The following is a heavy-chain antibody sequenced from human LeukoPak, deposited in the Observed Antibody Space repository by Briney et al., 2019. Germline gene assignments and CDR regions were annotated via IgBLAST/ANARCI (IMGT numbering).Heavy chain of an antibody. CDR1: GGSISSYY. J-gene: IGHJ5*02. CDR3: AREGSTYYDFWSGYYSDNWFDP. V-gene: IGHV4-4*07. CDR2: IYTSGST. D-gene: IGHD3-3*01. Sequence: SETLSLTCTVSGGSISSYYWSWIRQPAGKGLEWIGRIYTSGSTNYNPSLKSRVTMSVDTSKNQFSLKLSSVTAAGTAVYYCAREGSTYYDFWSGYYSDNWFDPWGQGTLVTVSS.